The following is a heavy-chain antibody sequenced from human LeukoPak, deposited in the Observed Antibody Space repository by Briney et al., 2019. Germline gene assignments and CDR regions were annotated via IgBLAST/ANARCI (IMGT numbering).Heavy chain of an antibody. CDR1: GYTFTNYG. V-gene: IGHV1-18*01. Sequence: ASVKVSCKASGYTFTNYGITWVRQAPGQGLEWMGWISGYQGSTKYAQNFQGRVTMTIDTSTSTAYMDLRSLRSDDTAIYFCASGYGSSKVYWGQGTLVTVSS. D-gene: IGHD2-2*03. CDR2: ISGYQGST. J-gene: IGHJ4*02. CDR3: ASGYGSSKVY.